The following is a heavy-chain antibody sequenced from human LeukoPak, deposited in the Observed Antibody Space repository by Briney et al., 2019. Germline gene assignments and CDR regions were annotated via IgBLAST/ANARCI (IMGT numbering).Heavy chain of an antibody. Sequence: SETLSLTCAVYGGSFSGYYWSWIRQPPGKGLEWIGEINHSGSTNYNPSLKSRVTISVDTSKNQFSLKLSSVTAADTAVYYCAREFCSSTSCHLDYWGQGTLVTVSS. CDR2: INHSGST. CDR3: AREFCSSTSCHLDY. V-gene: IGHV4-34*01. D-gene: IGHD2-2*01. J-gene: IGHJ4*02. CDR1: GGSFSGYY.